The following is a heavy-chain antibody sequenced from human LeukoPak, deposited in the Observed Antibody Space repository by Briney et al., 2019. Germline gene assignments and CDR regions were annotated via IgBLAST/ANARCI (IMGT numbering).Heavy chain of an antibody. J-gene: IGHJ4*02. Sequence: SETLSLTCAVYGGAFSGYSWSWIRQPPGKGLEWIGEIDPSGTTNYNPSLKSRVTVSVETPKNQFSLNLKPVTAADTAIYYCARGRSDEYGDYDYWGQGTLVTVSS. V-gene: IGHV4-34*01. CDR2: IDPSGTT. CDR3: ARGRSDEYGDYDY. CDR1: GGAFSGYS. D-gene: IGHD4-17*01.